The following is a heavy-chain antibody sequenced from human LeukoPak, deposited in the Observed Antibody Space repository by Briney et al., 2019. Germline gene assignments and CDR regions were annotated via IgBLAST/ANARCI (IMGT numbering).Heavy chain of an antibody. CDR3: AKDRGGFDY. CDR2: ISYDGSNK. J-gene: IGHJ4*02. V-gene: IGHV3-30*18. Sequence: GGSLSLSCAASGFTFSSYGMHWVRQAPGKGLEWVAVISYDGSNKYYADSVKGRFTISRDNSKNTLYLQMNSLRAEDTAVYYCAKDRGGFDYWGQGTLVTVSS. D-gene: IGHD3-16*01. CDR1: GFTFSSYG.